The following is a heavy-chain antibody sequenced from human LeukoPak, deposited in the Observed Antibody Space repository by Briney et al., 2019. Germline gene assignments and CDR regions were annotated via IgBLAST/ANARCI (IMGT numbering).Heavy chain of an antibody. J-gene: IGHJ4*02. D-gene: IGHD6-6*01. Sequence: PGGSLRLSRAASGFTFSSYAMHWVRQAPGKGLEWVAVISYDGSNKYYADSVKGRFTISRDNAKNSLYLQMNSLRAEDTAVYYCARELWYGSSPDYWGQGTLVTVSS. CDR1: GFTFSSYA. V-gene: IGHV3-30-3*01. CDR2: ISYDGSNK. CDR3: ARELWYGSSPDY.